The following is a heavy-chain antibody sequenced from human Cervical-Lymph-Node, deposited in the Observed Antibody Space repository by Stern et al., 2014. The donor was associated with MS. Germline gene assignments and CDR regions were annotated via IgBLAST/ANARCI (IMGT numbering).Heavy chain of an antibody. V-gene: IGHV1-69*06. J-gene: IGHJ5*02. CDR3: ARGTGDNWFDP. CDR2: IIRPVGTA. D-gene: IGHD3-10*01. Sequence: QVQLVQSGADVKKPGSAVRVSCKASGGVSWLRQATGQGLEYMGGIIRPVGTAHYAQRFQGRLTITADTSRNTTYMELRSLRSDDTAVYYCARGTGDNWFDPWGQGTLVSVSS. CDR1: GG.